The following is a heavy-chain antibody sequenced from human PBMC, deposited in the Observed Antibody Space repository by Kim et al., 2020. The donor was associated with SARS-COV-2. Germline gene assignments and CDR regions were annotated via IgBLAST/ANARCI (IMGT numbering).Heavy chain of an antibody. D-gene: IGHD6-13*01. CDR1: GGSFSGYY. Sequence: SETLSLTCAVYGGSFSGYYWSWIRQPPGKGLEWIGEINHSGSTNYNPSLKSRVTISVDTSKNQFSLKLSSVTAADTAVYYCAPGIAAPTSYFDYWGQGTLVTVSS. J-gene: IGHJ4*02. CDR2: INHSGST. V-gene: IGHV4-34*01. CDR3: APGIAAPTSYFDY.